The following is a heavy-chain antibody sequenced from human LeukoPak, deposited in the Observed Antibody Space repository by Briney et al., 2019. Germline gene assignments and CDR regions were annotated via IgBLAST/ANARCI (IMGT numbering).Heavy chain of an antibody. Sequence: ASVKVSCKASGYTFTSYGISWVRQAPGQGLEWMGIINPSGGSTSYAQKFQGRVTMTRDTSTSTVYMELSSLRSEDTAVYYCAREWYSSGHKAPEYFQHWGQGTLVTVSS. J-gene: IGHJ1*01. CDR2: INPSGGST. CDR1: GYTFTSYG. D-gene: IGHD6-19*01. CDR3: AREWYSSGHKAPEYFQH. V-gene: IGHV1-46*01.